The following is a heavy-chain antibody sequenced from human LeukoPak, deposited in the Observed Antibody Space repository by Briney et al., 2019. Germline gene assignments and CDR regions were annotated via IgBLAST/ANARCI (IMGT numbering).Heavy chain of an antibody. CDR3: AKDRAIAAVGTGPLNY. CDR1: GFIFSSYG. Sequence: GASLRLSCAASGFIFSSYGMHWVRQAPGKGLEWVTFIQYDGGNEDYADSAKGRFTISRDNSKNTLYLQMNNLRVEDTAVYYCAKDRAIAAVGTGPLNYWGQGTLVIVSS. J-gene: IGHJ4*02. V-gene: IGHV3-30*02. CDR2: IQYDGGNE. D-gene: IGHD6-13*01.